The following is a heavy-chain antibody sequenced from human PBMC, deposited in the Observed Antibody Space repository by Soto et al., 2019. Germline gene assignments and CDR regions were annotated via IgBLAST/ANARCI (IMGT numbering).Heavy chain of an antibody. D-gene: IGHD6-13*01. Sequence: GGSLRLSCAASGFTVSSNYMSWVRQAPGKGLEWVSVIYSGGSTYYADSVKGRFTISRDNSKNTLYLQMNSLRAEDTAVYYCARDRAAAAAPYYFDYWGQGTLVTVSS. J-gene: IGHJ4*02. CDR2: IYSGGST. V-gene: IGHV3-53*01. CDR3: ARDRAAAAAPYYFDY. CDR1: GFTVSSNY.